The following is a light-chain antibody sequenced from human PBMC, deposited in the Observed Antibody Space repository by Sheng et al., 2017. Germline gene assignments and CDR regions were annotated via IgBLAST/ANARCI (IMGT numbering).Light chain of an antibody. J-gene: IGKJ1*01. V-gene: IGKV3-20*01. CDR1: QSVSSSY. CDR2: GAS. CDR3: HLSPWT. Sequence: EIVLTQSPGTLSLSPGERATLSCRASQSVSSSYLAWYQQKPGQAPRLLIYGASTRATGIPARFSGSASGTEFTLTISSLQSEDFAVYYCHLSPWTFGQGTKVEIK.